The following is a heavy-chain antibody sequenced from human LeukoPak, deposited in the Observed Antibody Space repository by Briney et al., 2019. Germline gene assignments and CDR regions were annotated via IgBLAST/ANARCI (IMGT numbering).Heavy chain of an antibody. CDR2: IRYDGSNK. V-gene: IGHV3-30*02. D-gene: IGHD2-15*01. J-gene: IGHJ3*02. CDR3: AEDVAATKPNAFDI. CDR1: GFTFSSYG. Sequence: PGGSLRLSCAASGFTFSSYGMHWVRQAPGKGLEWVAFIRYDGSNKYYADSVKGRFTISRDNSKNTLYLQMNSLRAEDTAVYYCAEDVAATKPNAFDIWGQGTMVTVSS.